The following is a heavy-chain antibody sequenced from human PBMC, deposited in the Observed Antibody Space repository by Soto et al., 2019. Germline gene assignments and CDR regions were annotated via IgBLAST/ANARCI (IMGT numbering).Heavy chain of an antibody. CDR1: GGTFSSYA. V-gene: IGHV1-69*05. CDR2: IIPIFGTA. Sequence: QVQLVQSGAEVKKPGSSVKVSCKASGGTFSSYAISWVRQAPGQGLEWMGGIIPIFGTADYAQKFPGSVTXPXAXFXXTAYMELSSLRSEDTAVYYCARHLGGNHYYYGMDAWGQGTTVTVSS. D-gene: IGHD3-16*01. J-gene: IGHJ6*02. CDR3: ARHLGGNHYYYGMDA.